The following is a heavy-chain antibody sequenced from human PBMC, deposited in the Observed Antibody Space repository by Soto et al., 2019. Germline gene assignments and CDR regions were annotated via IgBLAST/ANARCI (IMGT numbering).Heavy chain of an antibody. D-gene: IGHD3-10*01. CDR2: IYPGDSDT. CDR3: ARDPDYGSGSYYPKGMDV. CDR1: GYSFTSYW. V-gene: IGHV5-51*01. Sequence: PXESLTVSCKCSGYSFTSYWIGWVRQMRGKGLEWMGIIYPGDSDTRYSPSFQGQVTISADKSISTAYLQWSSLKASDTAMYYCARDPDYGSGSYYPKGMDVWGQGTTVTVSS. J-gene: IGHJ6*02.